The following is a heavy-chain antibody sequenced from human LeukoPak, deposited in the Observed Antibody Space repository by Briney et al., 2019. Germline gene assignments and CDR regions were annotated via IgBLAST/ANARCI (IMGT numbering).Heavy chain of an antibody. Sequence: SETLSLTCTVSGGSISTNDYYWGWIRQPPGKGLEWIGNIYYSGSTYYNPSLRSRVTVSVDTSKNQFSLKLSSVTAADTAVYYCARGSQSLGYCSGGSCRAKIFDYWGQGTLVTVSS. D-gene: IGHD2-15*01. CDR1: GGSISTNDYY. J-gene: IGHJ4*02. CDR3: ARGSQSLGYCSGGSCRAKIFDY. V-gene: IGHV4-39*01. CDR2: IYYSGST.